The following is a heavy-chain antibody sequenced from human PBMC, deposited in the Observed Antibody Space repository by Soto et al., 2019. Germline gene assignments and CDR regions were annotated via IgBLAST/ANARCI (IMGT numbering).Heavy chain of an antibody. J-gene: IGHJ5*02. CDR2: INAGNSKT. CDR3: GRDQSGTGYYVDWFDP. CDR1: GYTFSGHA. V-gene: IGHV1-3*01. D-gene: IGHD3-10*02. Sequence: QVHFVQSGAEVKKPGASVKVSCKASGYTFSGHAIHWLRQAPGQRPEWLGWINAGNSKTYYSEKFEGRVTFTRDTVATTVNMELTSLTSEDPAVYYCGRDQSGTGYYVDWFDPWGQGTLVTVSS.